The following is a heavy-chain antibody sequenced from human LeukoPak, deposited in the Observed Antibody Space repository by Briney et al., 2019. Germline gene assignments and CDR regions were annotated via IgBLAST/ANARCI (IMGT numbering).Heavy chain of an antibody. CDR2: IIPIFGTA. V-gene: IGHV1-69*13. CDR1: GGTFSSYA. D-gene: IGHD3-3*01. CDR3: ARAKNPTIFGVVTTRRIKMYYFDY. Sequence: SVKVSCKASGGTFSSYAISWVRQAPGQGLEWMGGIIPIFGTANYAQKFQGRVTITADESTSTAYMELSSLRSEDTAVYYCARAKNPTIFGVVTTRRIKMYYFDYWGQGTLVTVSS. J-gene: IGHJ4*02.